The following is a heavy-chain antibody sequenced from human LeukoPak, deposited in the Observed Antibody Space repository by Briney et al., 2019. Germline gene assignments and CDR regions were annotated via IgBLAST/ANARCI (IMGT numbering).Heavy chain of an antibody. V-gene: IGHV4-30-2*01. CDR2: IYHSGST. CDR1: GGSISSGGYS. J-gene: IGHJ3*02. D-gene: IGHD3-10*01. Sequence: SQTLSLTCAVSGGSISSGGYSWSWIRQPPGKGLEWIGYIYHSGSTYYNPSLKSRVTISVDRSKNQFSLKLSSVTAADTAVYYCAREAEEGSGSSLYAFDIWGQGTMVTVSS. CDR3: AREAEEGSGSSLYAFDI.